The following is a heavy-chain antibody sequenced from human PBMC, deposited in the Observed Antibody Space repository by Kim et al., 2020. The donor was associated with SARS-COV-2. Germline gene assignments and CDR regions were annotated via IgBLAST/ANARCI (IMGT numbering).Heavy chain of an antibody. Sequence: GGSLRLSCAASGFTFSSYAMTWVRQAPGKGLEWVSTIGSSGADTYYADSVRGRFTISRDNSKNTLFLRMNSLRDDDTAVYYCGEGNPSAYYDYWGRGTLVTVSS. V-gene: IGHV3-23*01. J-gene: IGHJ4*02. CDR1: GFTFSSYA. CDR3: GEGNPSAYYDY. D-gene: IGHD1-26*01. CDR2: IGSSGADT.